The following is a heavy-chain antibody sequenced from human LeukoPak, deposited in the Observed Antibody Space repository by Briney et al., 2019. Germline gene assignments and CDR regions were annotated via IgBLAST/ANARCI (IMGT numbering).Heavy chain of an antibody. V-gene: IGHV3-66*01. CDR2: IYSGGST. J-gene: IGHJ6*02. CDR3: ARDGTCSGGSCYSFYGLDV. CDR1: GVTVSSNY. D-gene: IGHD2-15*01. Sequence: GGSLRLSCAASGVTVSSNYRSWVRQAPGRGLEWVWVIYSGGSTYYADSVKGRFTISRDNSRNTMYLQMHSLRAADTAVYYCARDGTCSGGSCYSFYGLDVWGQATTVTVYS.